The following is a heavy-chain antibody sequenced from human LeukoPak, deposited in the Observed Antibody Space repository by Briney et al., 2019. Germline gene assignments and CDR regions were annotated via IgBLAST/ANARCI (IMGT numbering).Heavy chain of an antibody. CDR3: ARRAGGYSHPYDY. V-gene: IGHV3-53*01. CDR2: ICRGGTT. D-gene: IGHD4-23*01. J-gene: IGHJ4*02. Sequence: PGGSLRLSCAVSGFTVSGNYMSWVRQAPGKGLEWVSLICRGGTTYYADSVKGRFTISRDNSKNTLYLQMNSLRAEDTAVYYCARRAGGYSHPYDYWGQGILVTVSS. CDR1: GFTVSGNY.